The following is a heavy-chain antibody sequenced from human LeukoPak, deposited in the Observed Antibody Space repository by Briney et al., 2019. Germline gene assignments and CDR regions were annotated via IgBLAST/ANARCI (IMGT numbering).Heavy chain of an antibody. CDR1: GFTFSNYD. V-gene: IGHV3-33*01. J-gene: IGHJ3*01. CDR3: AREASDALDF. Sequence: PGGSLRLSCAASGFTFSNYDMHWVRQAPGKGLEWVAFIWYDGNNKYYGDSVKGRLTISRDNSKNTLYLQMNSLGAEDTAVYYCAREASDALDFWGQGTMVTVSS. CDR2: IWYDGNNK.